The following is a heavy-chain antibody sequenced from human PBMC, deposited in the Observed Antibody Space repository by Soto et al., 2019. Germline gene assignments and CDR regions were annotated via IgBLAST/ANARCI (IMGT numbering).Heavy chain of an antibody. D-gene: IGHD3-16*01. CDR2: ISSGGTTS. CDR3: ARDHSTTFGGVNFDY. CDR1: GFAFSTFR. J-gene: IGHJ4*02. V-gene: IGHV3-48*01. Sequence: EVQLVESGEDFVQPGGSLRLSCAASGFAFSTFRMNWVRQAPGKGLEWISYISSGGTTSHYADSVRGRFTISRDNAKTALSLQTNSPLAEATAVYYCARDHSTTFGGVNFDYWGQGALVTVSS.